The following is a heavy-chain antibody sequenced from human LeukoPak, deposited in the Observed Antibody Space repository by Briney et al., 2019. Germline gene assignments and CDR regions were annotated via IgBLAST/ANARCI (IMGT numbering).Heavy chain of an antibody. J-gene: IGHJ5*02. V-gene: IGHV4-38-2*02. CDR1: NYSISSGYY. CDR2: IYHTGST. D-gene: IGHD3-22*01. CDR3: ARGVTMIGRLRFDP. Sequence: SETLSLTCTVSNYSISSGYYWGWIRQPPGKGLEWIGSIYHTGSTYYNPSPKSRVTISVDTSRNQFSLRLSSVTAADTAVYYCARGVTMIGRLRFDPWGQGTLVTVSS.